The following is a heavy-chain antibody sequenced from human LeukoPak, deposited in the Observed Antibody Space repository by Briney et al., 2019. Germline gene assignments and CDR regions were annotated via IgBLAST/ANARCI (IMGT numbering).Heavy chain of an antibody. J-gene: IGHJ4*02. CDR3: ARDTFTYFDY. V-gene: IGHV3-48*03. Sequence: GGSLRLSCAASGFTFSSYEMNWVRQAPGKGLEGVSYISSSGSTIYYADSVKGGFTISRDNAKNSLYLQMNSLRAEDTAVYYCARDTFTYFDYWGQGTLVTVSS. CDR2: ISSSGSTI. CDR1: GFTFSSYE.